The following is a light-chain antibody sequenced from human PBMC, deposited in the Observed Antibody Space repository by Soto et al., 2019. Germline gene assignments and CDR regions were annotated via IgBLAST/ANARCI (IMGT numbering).Light chain of an antibody. J-gene: IGLJ1*01. CDR2: EVS. CDR1: SSDVGDYDF. CDR3: SSYTSSSTLRV. Sequence: QSVLTQPASVSVSPGQSITISCTGTSSDVGDYDFVSWYQQHPGKAPKLMIYEVSNRPSGVSNRFSGSKSGNTASLTISGLQAEDEAEYYCSSYTSSSTLRVFGSGTKVTVL. V-gene: IGLV2-14*01.